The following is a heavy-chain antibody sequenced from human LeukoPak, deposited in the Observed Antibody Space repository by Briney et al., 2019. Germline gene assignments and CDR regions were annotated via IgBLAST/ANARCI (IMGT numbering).Heavy chain of an antibody. CDR3: ARLSSTLYYSMDV. CDR2: IQNSAIYRAKI. Sequence: SETLSLTCAVSGGSISSFYWTWIRQPPGKGLEWVGYIQNSAIYRAKIKSSPSLQSRVSLSKDTSKNQVSLTVNSVTAADTAVYYCARLSSTLYYSMDVWGPGTAVTVSS. V-gene: IGHV4-59*08. D-gene: IGHD5/OR15-5a*01. CDR1: GGSISSFY. J-gene: IGHJ6*02.